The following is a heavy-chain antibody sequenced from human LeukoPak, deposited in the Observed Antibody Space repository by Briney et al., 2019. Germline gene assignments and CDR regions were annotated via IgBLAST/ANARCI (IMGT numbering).Heavy chain of an antibody. CDR3: ARDPYYYGSGSVNWFDP. CDR1: RFTLSNYA. Sequence: GRSLRLSCAASRFTLSNYAMHWVRQAPGKGLEWIAVISYDGSNKYYADSVKGRFTISRDNSKNTLYLQMNSLRPEDTAVYYCARDPYYYGSGSVNWFDPWGQGTLVTVSS. V-gene: IGHV3-30-3*01. D-gene: IGHD3-10*01. J-gene: IGHJ5*02. CDR2: ISYDGSNK.